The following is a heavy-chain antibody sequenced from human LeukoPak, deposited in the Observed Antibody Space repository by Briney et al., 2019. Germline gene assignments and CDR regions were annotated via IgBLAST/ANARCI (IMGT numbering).Heavy chain of an antibody. J-gene: IGHJ3*02. V-gene: IGHV4-59*01. CDR1: GDSISSYY. D-gene: IGHD2-2*01. CDR3: EGVPALGVTTGAFDI. Sequence: SETLSLTCTVSGDSISSYYWSWIRQPPGKGLEYIGYVYYTGTTIYNPSLKSRVTISVDTSTHQFSLRLSSVTAADTAVYYCEGVPALGVTTGAFDIWGQGTMVTVSS. CDR2: VYYTGTT.